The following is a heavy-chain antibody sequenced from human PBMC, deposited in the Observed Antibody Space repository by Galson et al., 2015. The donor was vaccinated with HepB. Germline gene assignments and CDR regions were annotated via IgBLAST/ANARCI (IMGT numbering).Heavy chain of an antibody. Sequence: SLRLSCAASGFTFSSYAMSWVRQAPGKGLEWVSAISGSGGSTYYADSVKGRFTISRDNSKNTLYLQMNSLRAEDTAVYYCANGVMSMVRGARVFGYAGDFDYWGQGTLVTVSS. CDR3: ANGVMSMVRGARVFGYAGDFDY. D-gene: IGHD3-10*01. V-gene: IGHV3-23*01. CDR1: GFTFSSYA. J-gene: IGHJ4*02. CDR2: ISGSGGST.